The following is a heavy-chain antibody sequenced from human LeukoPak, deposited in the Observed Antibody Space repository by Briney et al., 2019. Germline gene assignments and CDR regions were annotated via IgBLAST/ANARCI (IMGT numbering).Heavy chain of an antibody. D-gene: IGHD4-23*01. CDR3: ARWSYGCNKNAFDN. J-gene: IGHJ3*02. V-gene: IGHV4-30-4*08. CDR2: TYYSGST. CDR1: GGSISSGDYY. Sequence: SQTLSLTCTVSGGSISSGDYYWSWIRQPPGKGLEWIGYTYYSGSTYYNPSLKSRVTISVDTSKNQFSLKLSSVTAADTAVYYCARWSYGCNKNAFDNWGQGTMVTVSS.